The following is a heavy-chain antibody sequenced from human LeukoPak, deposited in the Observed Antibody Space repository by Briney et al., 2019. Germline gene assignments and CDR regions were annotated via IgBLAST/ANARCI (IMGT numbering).Heavy chain of an antibody. V-gene: IGHV3-53*01. CDR3: ARGMNWNDLSLDS. J-gene: IGHJ4*02. CDR2: IYKGGTP. CDR1: GFIGGSEY. D-gene: IGHD1-1*01. Sequence: PGGSLRLSRSGSGFIGGSEYMTWVRQAPGKGLEYVSVIYKGGTPEYADSVRGRFTISRDNSKNTLYLQMDSLRADDTAVYYCARGMNWNDLSLDSWGQGTLVTAS.